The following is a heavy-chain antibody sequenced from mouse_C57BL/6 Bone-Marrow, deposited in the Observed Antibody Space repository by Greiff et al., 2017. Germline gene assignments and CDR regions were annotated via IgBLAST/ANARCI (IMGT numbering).Heavy chain of an antibody. D-gene: IGHD1-1*01. V-gene: IGHV5-17*01. J-gene: IGHJ2*01. CDR3: ARRGTVVAHFDY. CDR2: ISRGSSTI. Sequence: VMFVESGGRFVKPGGSLKLPCGASGFTLSGSGIHWVRAAPERGLEWGAYISRGSSTIYYADTVKGRFTISRDNAKNTLFLQMTSLRSEDTAMYYCARRGTVVAHFDYWGQGTTLTVSS. CDR1: GFTLSGSG.